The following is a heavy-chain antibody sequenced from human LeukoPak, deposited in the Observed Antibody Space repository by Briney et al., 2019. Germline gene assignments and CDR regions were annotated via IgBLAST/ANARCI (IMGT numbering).Heavy chain of an antibody. D-gene: IGHD4-23*01. Sequence: GGSLRLSCATSGFTLSANAMHCVRQSPGKGLEWVAHIKSDGKDKWYSDSVRGRLTISRDTSKNTLYLQMNSLRVDDTAIYYCVKDGNWACDYWGQGTQVTVSS. CDR2: IKSDGKDK. CDR3: VKDGNWACDY. CDR1: GFTLSANA. J-gene: IGHJ4*02. V-gene: IGHV3-30*02.